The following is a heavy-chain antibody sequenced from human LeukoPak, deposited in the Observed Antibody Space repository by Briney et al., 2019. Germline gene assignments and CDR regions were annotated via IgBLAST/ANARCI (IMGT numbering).Heavy chain of an antibody. CDR2: IYYSGST. CDR3: ARTSGYDLANFDY. D-gene: IGHD5-12*01. J-gene: IGHJ4*02. V-gene: IGHV4-39*01. Sequence: SETLSLTCTVSGGSISSSSYYWGWIPQPPGKGLEWIGSIYYSGSTYYNPSLKSRVTISVDTSKNQFSLKLSSVTAADTAVYYCARTSGYDLANFDYWGQGTLVTVSS. CDR1: GGSISSSSYY.